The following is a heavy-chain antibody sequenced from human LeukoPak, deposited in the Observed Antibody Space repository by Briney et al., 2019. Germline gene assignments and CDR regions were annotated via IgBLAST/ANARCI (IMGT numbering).Heavy chain of an antibody. Sequence: QPGGSLRLSCVGSGFTIHDHAMHWVRQAPGKGLEWVSGIDWNSGRIGYADSVKGRFTISRDNAKNSLYLQMNSLRAEDTALYYCAKDIDYDGGMDYWGQGTLVTVSS. J-gene: IGHJ4*02. D-gene: IGHD4-17*01. V-gene: IGHV3-9*01. CDR3: AKDIDYDGGMDY. CDR2: IDWNSGRI. CDR1: GFTIHDHA.